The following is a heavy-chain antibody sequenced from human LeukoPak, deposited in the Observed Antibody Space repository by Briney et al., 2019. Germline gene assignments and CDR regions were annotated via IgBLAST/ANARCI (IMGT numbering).Heavy chain of an antibody. V-gene: IGHV4-30-4*08. CDR3: ARGGRKLGATTGDYYYYMDV. CDR2: IYYSGST. Sequence: SQTLSLTCTVSGGSLSSGDYYWSWIRQPPGKGLEWIGYIYYSGSTYYNPSLKSRVTISVDTSKNQFSLKLSSVTAADTAVYYCARGGRKLGATTGDYYYYMDVWGKGTTVAVSS. J-gene: IGHJ6*03. D-gene: IGHD1-26*01. CDR1: GGSLSSGDYY.